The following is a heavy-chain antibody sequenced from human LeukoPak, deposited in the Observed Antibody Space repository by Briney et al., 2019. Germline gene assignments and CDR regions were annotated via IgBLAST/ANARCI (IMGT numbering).Heavy chain of an antibody. V-gene: IGHV3-53*01. CDR3: AELGITMIGGV. CDR1: GPTVSSNC. D-gene: IGHD3-10*02. J-gene: IGHJ6*04. CDR2: IYSDGNT. Sequence: GGSLRLSCAAAGPTVSSNCMSWVRQAPGEGLEWVSFIYSDGNTYYANSVKGRFTISRDNAKNSLYLQMNGLRAEDTAVYYCAELGITMIGGVWGKGTTVTISS.